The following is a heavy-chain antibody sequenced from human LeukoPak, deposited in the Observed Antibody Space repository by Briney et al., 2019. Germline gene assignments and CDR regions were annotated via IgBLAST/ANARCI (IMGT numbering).Heavy chain of an antibody. CDR2: IIPIFGTA. CDR3: ARPYSGSYYGDFYLDV. Sequence: SVKVSCKASGGTFSSYAISWVRQAPGQGLEWMGGIIPIFGTANYAQKFQGRVTITADESTSTAYMELSSLRSEDTAVYYCARPYSGSYYGDFYLDVWGHGTTVTVSS. CDR1: GGTFSSYA. D-gene: IGHD1-26*01. V-gene: IGHV1-69*13. J-gene: IGHJ6*02.